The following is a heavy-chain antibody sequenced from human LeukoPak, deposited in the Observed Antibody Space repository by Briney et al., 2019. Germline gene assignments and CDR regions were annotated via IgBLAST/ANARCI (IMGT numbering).Heavy chain of an antibody. CDR2: INQDGSGK. Sequence: PGGSLRLSCAASGFTFSSYWMSWVRQAPGKGLEWVANINQDGSGKYCVDSLKGRFTISRDNAENSLYLQMNSLRAEDTGVYYCARDGHYTIYELRFDYWGQGALVTVSS. CDR3: ARDGHYTIYELRFDY. D-gene: IGHD5/OR15-5a*01. V-gene: IGHV3-7*01. CDR1: GFTFSSYW. J-gene: IGHJ4*02.